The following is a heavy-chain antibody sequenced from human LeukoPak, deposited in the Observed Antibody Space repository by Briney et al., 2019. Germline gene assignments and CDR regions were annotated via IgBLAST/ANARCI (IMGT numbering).Heavy chain of an antibody. CDR3: ARRIAAAGAPYYFDY. CDR2: INSDGSST. CDR1: GFTFSSYW. D-gene: IGHD6-13*01. V-gene: IGHV3-74*01. J-gene: IGHJ4*02. Sequence: GGSLRLSCAASGFTFSSYWMHWVRQAPGKGLLWVSRINSDGSSTSYADSVKGRFTISRDNAKNTLYLQMNSLRAEDTAVYYCARRIAAAGAPYYFDYWGQGTLVTVSS.